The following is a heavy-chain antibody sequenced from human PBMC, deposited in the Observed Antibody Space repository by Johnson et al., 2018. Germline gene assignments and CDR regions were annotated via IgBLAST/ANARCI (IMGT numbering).Heavy chain of an antibody. Sequence: VQLVQSGGGLVKPGGSLRLSCSASGFTFTDAWMSWVRQTPGKGLQWVGRMKSEADGGTTDFAAFVKGRFTISRDDSKNTAFLQMKSLRIEETAVYYCTRLDGQRQNFGMDVWGQGTTVTVSS. D-gene: IGHD6-25*01. CDR1: GFTFTDAW. V-gene: IGHV3-15*01. CDR3: TRLDGQRQNFGMDV. CDR2: MKSEADGGTT. J-gene: IGHJ6*02.